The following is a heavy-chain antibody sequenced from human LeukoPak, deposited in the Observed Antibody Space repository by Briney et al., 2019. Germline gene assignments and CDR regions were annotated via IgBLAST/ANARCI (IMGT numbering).Heavy chain of an antibody. CDR3: TTDRYYDSSGSRDY. D-gene: IGHD3-22*01. J-gene: IGHJ4*02. CDR1: GFTFSNAW. V-gene: IGHV3-15*01. CDR2: IKSKTDGGTT. Sequence: PGGSLRLSCAASGFTFSNAWMSWVRQAPGKGLEWVGRIKSKTDGGTTDYAAPVKGRFTISRDDSKNTLYLQMNSLKTEGTAVYYCTTDRYYDSSGSRDYWGQGTLVTVSS.